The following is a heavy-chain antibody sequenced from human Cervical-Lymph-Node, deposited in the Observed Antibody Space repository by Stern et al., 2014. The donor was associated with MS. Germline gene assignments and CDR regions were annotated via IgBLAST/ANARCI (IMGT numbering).Heavy chain of an antibody. CDR1: GGTFSNSG. V-gene: IGHV1-69*06. D-gene: IGHD1-26*01. CDR2: IIPLFGTT. J-gene: IGHJ4*02. CDR3: ARDLGVGPTAY. Sequence: VQLEESGAEVRKAGSSVKVSCKASGGTFSNSGISWVRQAPGQGLEWMGGIIPLFGTTNYAQKFQGRVTITADKSTGTAFLELRSLTSDDTAVYYCARDLGVGPTAYWGQGTLVTVSS.